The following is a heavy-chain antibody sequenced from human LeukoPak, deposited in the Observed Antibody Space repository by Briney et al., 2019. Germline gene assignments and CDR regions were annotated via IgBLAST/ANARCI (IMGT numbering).Heavy chain of an antibody. J-gene: IGHJ4*02. CDR1: GGSISSGSYY. CDR3: ARESVRYSSSVDY. D-gene: IGHD6-13*01. V-gene: IGHV4-61*02. Sequence: SQTLSLTCTVSGGSISSGSYYWSWIRQPAGKGLEWIGRIYTSGSTNYNPSLKSRVTISVDTSKNQFSLKLSSVTAADTAVYYCARESVRYSSSVDYWGQGTLVTVSS. CDR2: IYTSGST.